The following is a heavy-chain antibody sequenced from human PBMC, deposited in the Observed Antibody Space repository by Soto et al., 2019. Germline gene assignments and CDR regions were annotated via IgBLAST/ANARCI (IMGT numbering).Heavy chain of an antibody. J-gene: IGHJ4*02. Sequence: GASVKVSCKASGYTFTGYYMHWVRQAPGQGLEWMGWINPNSGGTNYAQKFQGRVTMTRDTSISTAYMELRSLTSDDTAIYYCARDTYDTTGYPLDYWGQGTLVTISS. CDR2: INPNSGGT. V-gene: IGHV1-2*02. CDR3: ARDTYDTTGYPLDY. CDR1: GYTFTGYY. D-gene: IGHD3-22*01.